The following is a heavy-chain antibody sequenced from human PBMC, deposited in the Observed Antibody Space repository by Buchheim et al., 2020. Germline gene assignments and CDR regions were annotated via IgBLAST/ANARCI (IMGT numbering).Heavy chain of an antibody. J-gene: IGHJ4*02. CDR3: AARLGWQLTPIDY. CDR1: GFTFSSYS. D-gene: IGHD5-12*01. CDR2: ISSSSSYI. Sequence: EVQLVESGGGLVKPGGSLRLSCAASGFTFSSYSMNWVRQAPGKGLEWVSSISSSSSYIYYADSVKGRFTISRDKAKNSLYLQMNSLRAEDTAVYYCAARLGWQLTPIDYWGQGTL. V-gene: IGHV3-21*01.